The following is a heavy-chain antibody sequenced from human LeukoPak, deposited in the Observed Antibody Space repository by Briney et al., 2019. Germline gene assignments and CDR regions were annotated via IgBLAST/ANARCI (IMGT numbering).Heavy chain of an antibody. Sequence: PGGSLRLSRKRAGYSFTSYWIGWARQMPGKGLEWMGIIYPGDSDTRYSPSFQGQVTISADKSISTAYLQWSSLRASDTAMYYCASGSGYSYGLPFDYWGQGTLVTVSS. D-gene: IGHD5-18*01. CDR1: GYSFTSYW. J-gene: IGHJ4*02. CDR3: ASGSGYSYGLPFDY. CDR2: IYPGDSDT. V-gene: IGHV5-51*01.